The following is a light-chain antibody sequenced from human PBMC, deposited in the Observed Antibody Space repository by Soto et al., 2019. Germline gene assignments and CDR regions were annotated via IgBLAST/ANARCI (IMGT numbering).Light chain of an antibody. V-gene: IGKV3-20*01. CDR3: QQYNNWPRT. J-gene: IGKJ1*01. CDR1: QNVDSNY. CDR2: GAS. Sequence: EIVLTQSPGTLSLSPVERATLSCRASQNVDSNYLAWYQQKPGQAPRIIIFGASGRATGIPDRFSGSGSGTEFTLTISSLQSEDFAVYYCQQYNNWPRTFGQGTKVDI.